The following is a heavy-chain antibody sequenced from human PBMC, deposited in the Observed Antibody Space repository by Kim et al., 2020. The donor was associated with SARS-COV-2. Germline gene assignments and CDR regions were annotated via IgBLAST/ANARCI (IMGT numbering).Heavy chain of an antibody. CDR1: GGSISSSSYY. V-gene: IGHV4-39*01. CDR2: IYYSGST. D-gene: IGHD2-2*02. Sequence: SETLSLTCTVSGGSISSSSYYWGWIRQPPGKGLERIGSIYYSGSTYYNPSLKSRVTISVDTSKNQFSLKLSSVTAADTAVYYCARHGDCSSTSCYISIKSNWFDPWGQGTLVTVSS. CDR3: ARHGDCSSTSCYISIKSNWFDP. J-gene: IGHJ5*02.